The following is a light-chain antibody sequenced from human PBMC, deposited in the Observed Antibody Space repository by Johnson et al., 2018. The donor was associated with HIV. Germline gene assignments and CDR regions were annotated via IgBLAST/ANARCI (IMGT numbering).Light chain of an antibody. Sequence: QSVLTQPPSVSAAPGQKVTISCSGSSSNIGNNYVSWYQQLPGTAPKLLIYDNNKRPSGIPDRFSGSKSGTSATLGITGLQTGDEADYYCGTWDSSLNASYAFVSGTSVTVL. J-gene: IGLJ1*01. CDR1: SSNIGNNY. CDR2: DNN. V-gene: IGLV1-51*01. CDR3: GTWDSSLNASYA.